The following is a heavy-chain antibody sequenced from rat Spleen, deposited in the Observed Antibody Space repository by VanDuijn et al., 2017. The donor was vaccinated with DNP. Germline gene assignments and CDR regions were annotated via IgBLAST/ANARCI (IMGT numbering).Heavy chain of an antibody. D-gene: IGHD1-12*03. Sequence: EVQLVESGGTLVQPGRSLKLSCAAAVFTFSDYNMAWVRQAPQRGLEWVATISYDGSSTYYRDSVKGRFTISRDNSKNTQYLQMDSLRSEDTATYYCAYYHDGYHWGQGVMVTVSS. CDR2: ISYDGSST. J-gene: IGHJ2*01. V-gene: IGHV5S10*01. CDR1: VFTFSDYN. CDR3: AYYHDGYH.